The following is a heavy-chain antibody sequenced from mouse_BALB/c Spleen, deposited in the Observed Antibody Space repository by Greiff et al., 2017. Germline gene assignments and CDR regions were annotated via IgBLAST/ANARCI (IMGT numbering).Heavy chain of an antibody. V-gene: IGHV1-82*01. J-gene: IGHJ1*01. Sequence: VQLQESGPELVKPGASVKISCKASGYAFSSSWMNWVKQRPGQGLEWIGRIYPGDGDTNYNGKFKGKATLTADKSSSTAYMQLSSLTSVDSAVYFCARSHDGYWYFDVWGAGTTVTVSS. CDR2: IYPGDGDT. D-gene: IGHD2-3*01. CDR1: GYAFSSSW. CDR3: ARSHDGYWYFDV.